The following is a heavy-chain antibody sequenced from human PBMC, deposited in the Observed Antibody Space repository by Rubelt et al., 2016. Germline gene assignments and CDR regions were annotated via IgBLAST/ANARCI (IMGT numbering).Heavy chain of an antibody. V-gene: IGHV4-39*07. J-gene: IGHJ5*02. CDR1: GGSIRSSNCY. CDR3: ARKTYGYRANWFDP. Sequence: QLQLQESGPGLVRPSETLSLTCTVSGGSIRSSNCYWGWIRQPPGKGLEWIGNIYYSGNTYYTPSLQSRVTISVDASKNQCSVYLSALTAAATAVDYCARKTYGYRANWFDPGGQGTLVTVSS. D-gene: IGHD5-18*01. CDR2: IYYSGNT.